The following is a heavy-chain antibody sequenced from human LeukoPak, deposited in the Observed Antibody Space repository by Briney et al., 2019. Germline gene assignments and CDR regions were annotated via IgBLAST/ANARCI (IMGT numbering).Heavy chain of an antibody. CDR1: GGSGSDY. CDR2: IYYSGST. Sequence: PSETLSLTCIVSGGSGSDYWGWIRQPPGKGLEWIGSIYYSGSTYYNPSLKSRVTISVDTSKNQFSLKLSSVTAADTAVYYCARHLRYFDWLSTFDPWGQGTLVTVSS. CDR3: ARHLRYFDWLSTFDP. V-gene: IGHV4-39*01. J-gene: IGHJ5*02. D-gene: IGHD3-9*01.